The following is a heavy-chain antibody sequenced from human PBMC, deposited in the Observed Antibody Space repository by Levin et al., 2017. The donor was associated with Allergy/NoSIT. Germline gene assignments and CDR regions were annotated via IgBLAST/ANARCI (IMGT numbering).Heavy chain of an antibody. CDR2: INHSGST. Sequence: PSETLSLTCAVYGGSFSGYYWSWIRQPPGKGLEWIGEINHSGSTNYNPSLKSRVTISVDTSKNQFSLKLSSVTAADTAVYYCARSRPPLGYCSSTSCRYNWFDPWGQGTLVTVSS. V-gene: IGHV4-34*01. J-gene: IGHJ5*02. D-gene: IGHD2-2*01. CDR3: ARSRPPLGYCSSTSCRYNWFDP. CDR1: GGSFSGYY.